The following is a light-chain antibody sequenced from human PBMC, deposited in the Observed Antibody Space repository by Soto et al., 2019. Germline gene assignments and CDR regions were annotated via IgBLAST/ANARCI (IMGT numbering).Light chain of an antibody. J-gene: IGLJ1*01. CDR2: DVS. Sequence: QSVLTQPASVSGSPGQSITISCTGTSSDVGGYNYVSWYQQHPGKAPKLMIYDVSNRPSGVSNRFSGSKSGNTASLTISGLQAEDEVDYYCISYTSSSFNYVFGTGTKVTVL. CDR3: ISYTSSSFNYV. CDR1: SSDVGGYNY. V-gene: IGLV2-14*01.